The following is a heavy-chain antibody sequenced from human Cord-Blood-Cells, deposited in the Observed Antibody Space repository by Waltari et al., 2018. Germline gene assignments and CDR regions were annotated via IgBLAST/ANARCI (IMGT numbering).Heavy chain of an antibody. V-gene: IGHV1-8*01. CDR2: MNPNSGNT. CDR1: GYTFTSSD. Sequence: QVQLVQSGAEVQKPGASVKVSCKASGYTFTSSDINWLRQATGHGLEWMGWMNPNSGNTGYAQKFQGRVTMTRNTSISTAYMELSSLRSEDTAVYYCAHITGDPIWGDAFDIWGQGTMVTVSS. CDR3: AHITGDPIWGDAFDI. J-gene: IGHJ3*02. D-gene: IGHD7-27*01.